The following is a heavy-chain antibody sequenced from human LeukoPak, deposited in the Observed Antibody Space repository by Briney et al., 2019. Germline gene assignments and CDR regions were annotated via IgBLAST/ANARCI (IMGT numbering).Heavy chain of an antibody. J-gene: IGHJ5*02. CDR2: IYHSGST. V-gene: IGHV4-30-2*01. CDR3: ARSISWGPTCWFDP. D-gene: IGHD3-16*01. Sequence: SETLSLTCAVSGGSISSGGYSWSWIRQPPGKGLEWIGYIYHSGSTYYNPSLKSRVTISVDRSKNQFSLKLSSVTAADTAVYCCARSISWGPTCWFDPWGQGTLVTVSS. CDR1: GGSISSGGYS.